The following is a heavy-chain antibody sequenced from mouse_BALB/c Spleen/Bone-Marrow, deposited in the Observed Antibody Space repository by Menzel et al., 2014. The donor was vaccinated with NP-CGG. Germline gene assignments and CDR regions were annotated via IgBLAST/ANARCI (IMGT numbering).Heavy chain of an antibody. V-gene: IGHV15-2*02. CDR1: DSEVFPIAY. Sequence: QVQLQQSGSELMSPGSSVKLSCKDFDSEVFPIAYMCWDRQKPGHGFEWIGDILPCIGRTIYGEKFEDKATLDADTVSNTAYLELNSLTSEDSAIYYCARGTNWDGEGYYYAMDYWGQGTSVTVSS. J-gene: IGHJ4*01. D-gene: IGHD4-1*01. CDR3: ARGTNWDGEGYYYAMDY. CDR2: ILPCIGRT.